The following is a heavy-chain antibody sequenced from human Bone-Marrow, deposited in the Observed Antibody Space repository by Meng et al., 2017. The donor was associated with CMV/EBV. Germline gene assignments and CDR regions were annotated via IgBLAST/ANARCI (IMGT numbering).Heavy chain of an antibody. Sequence: GQLVESGGGLIQPGGSLRLSCAASGFTVSSNYMSWVRQAPGKGLEWVSVIYSGGSTYYADSVKGRFTISRDNSKNTLYLQMNSLRAEDTAVYYCAREADNNWFDPWGQGTLVTVSS. J-gene: IGHJ5*02. CDR1: GFTVSSNY. CDR3: AREADNNWFDP. CDR2: IYSGGST. V-gene: IGHV3-53*01.